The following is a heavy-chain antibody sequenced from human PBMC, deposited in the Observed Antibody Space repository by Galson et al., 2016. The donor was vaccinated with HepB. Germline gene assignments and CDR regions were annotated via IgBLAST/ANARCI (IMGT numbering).Heavy chain of an antibody. V-gene: IGHV3-23*01. Sequence: SLRPSCAASGFTFSSYAMNWVRQAPGKGLEWVSSISGNARSTYYADSVKGRFTISRDNSKNTLYLQVNSLRAEDTAVYYCAKDLSYWNSPFFDYWGQGTLVTVSS. D-gene: IGHD1-7*01. J-gene: IGHJ4*02. CDR1: GFTFSSYA. CDR3: AKDLSYWNSPFFDY. CDR2: ISGNARST.